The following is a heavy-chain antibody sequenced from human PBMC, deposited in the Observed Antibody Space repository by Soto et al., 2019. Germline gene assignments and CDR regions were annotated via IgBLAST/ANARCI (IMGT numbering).Heavy chain of an antibody. CDR2: IYSDGTT. CDR1: GGSISGYY. J-gene: IGHJ6*02. CDR3: SRVGCSNSKCYTRGMDV. V-gene: IGHV4-4*07. Sequence: QMHLQEAGPGLVKPSETLSLTCTVSGGSISGYYWSWVRQPAGKGLEWVGRIYSDGTTNYSPSLKSRVTMSLDKSEGQFSLHVNSVTAADTAVYYCSRVGCSNSKCYTRGMDVWGQGTTVTVSS. D-gene: IGHD2-2*01.